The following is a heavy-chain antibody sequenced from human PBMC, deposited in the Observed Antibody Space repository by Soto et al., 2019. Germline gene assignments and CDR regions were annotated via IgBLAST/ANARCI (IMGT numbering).Heavy chain of an antibody. V-gene: IGHV3-23*01. J-gene: IGHJ5*01. CDR3: AHGLPETIFGVLIRFDC. CDR1: GFTFSSYV. CDR2: ISASGSTT. Sequence: EVQLLESGGGLVQPRGSLRLSCAASGFTFSSYVMSWVRQAPGKGLEWVSSISASGSTTYYADSVKGRFTISRDNSKSTLYLQMNNLRAEDTAVYYCAHGLPETIFGVLIRFDCWGQGALVTVSS. D-gene: IGHD3-3*01.